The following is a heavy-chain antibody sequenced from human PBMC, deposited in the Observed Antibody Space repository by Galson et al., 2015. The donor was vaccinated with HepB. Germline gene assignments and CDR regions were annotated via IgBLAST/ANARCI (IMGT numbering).Heavy chain of an antibody. CDR3: ARGQGGYDFWSGYFVGPNLSYYYYYMDV. V-gene: IGHV1-8*01. CDR2: MNPNSGNT. J-gene: IGHJ6*03. D-gene: IGHD3-3*01. CDR1: GYTFTSYD. Sequence: SVKVSCKASGYTFTSYDINWVRQATGQGLEWMGWMNPNSGNTGYAQKFQGRVTMTRNTSISTAYMELSSLRSEDTAVYYCARGQGGYDFWSGYFVGPNLSYYYYYMDVWGKGTTVTVSS.